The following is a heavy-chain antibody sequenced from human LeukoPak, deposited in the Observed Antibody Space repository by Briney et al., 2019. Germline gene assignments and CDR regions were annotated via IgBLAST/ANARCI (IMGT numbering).Heavy chain of an antibody. J-gene: IGHJ5*02. Sequence: ASVKVSCKASGYTFTGYYMHWVRQAPGQGLEWMGWINPNSGGTNYAQKFQGRVTMTRDTSISTAYMELSSLRSEDTAVYYCARGWGDIVVVPAPFDPWGQGTLVTVSS. CDR1: GYTFTGYY. CDR3: ARGWGDIVVVPAPFDP. CDR2: INPNSGGT. V-gene: IGHV1-2*02. D-gene: IGHD2-2*01.